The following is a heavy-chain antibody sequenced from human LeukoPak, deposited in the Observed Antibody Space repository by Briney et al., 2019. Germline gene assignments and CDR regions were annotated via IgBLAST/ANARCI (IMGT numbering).Heavy chain of an antibody. CDR2: IIPIFGTA. Sequence: GASVKVSCKASGGTFSSYAISWVRQAPGQGLEWMGGIIPIFGTANYAQKFQGRVTITADESTSTAYMELSSLRSEDTAVYYCARGDILTGLISARWFDPWGQGTLVTVSS. CDR1: GGTFSSYA. D-gene: IGHD3-9*01. V-gene: IGHV1-69*13. CDR3: ARGDILTGLISARWFDP. J-gene: IGHJ5*02.